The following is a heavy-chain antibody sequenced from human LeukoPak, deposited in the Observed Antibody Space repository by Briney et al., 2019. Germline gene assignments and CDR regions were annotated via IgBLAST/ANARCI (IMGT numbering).Heavy chain of an antibody. CDR3: AKAQGGYSYFDY. CDR1: GFTFRSSA. Sequence: GGSLRLSCAASGFTFRSSAMSWVRQAPGKGLEWVSGISGSGGSTFNADSVKGRFTISRDNSKNTLYPQMNSLRAEDTAVYYCAKAQGGYSYFDYWGQGTLVTVSS. V-gene: IGHV3-23*01. D-gene: IGHD3-22*01. J-gene: IGHJ4*02. CDR2: ISGSGGST.